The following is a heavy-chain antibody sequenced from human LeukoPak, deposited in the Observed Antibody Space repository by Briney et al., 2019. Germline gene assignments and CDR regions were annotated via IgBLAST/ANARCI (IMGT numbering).Heavy chain of an antibody. CDR3: ASLPSSGWYYFDY. D-gene: IGHD6-19*01. CDR1: GYSISSGYY. CDR2: IYHSGST. J-gene: IGHJ4*02. V-gene: IGHV4-38-2*01. Sequence: SETLSLTCAVSGYSISSGYYWGWIRQPPGKGREWIGSIYHSGSTYYNPSLKSRVTISVDTSKNQFSLKLSSVTAADTAVYYCASLPSSGWYYFDYWGQGTLVTVSS.